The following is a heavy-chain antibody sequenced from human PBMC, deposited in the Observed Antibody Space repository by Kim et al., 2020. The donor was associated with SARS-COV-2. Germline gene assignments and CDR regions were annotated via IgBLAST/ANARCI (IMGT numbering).Heavy chain of an antibody. CDR1: RFTFSSYG. V-gene: IGHV3-30*03. Sequence: GGSLRLSCAASRFTFSSYGMHWVRQAPGKGLEWVAVISYDGSNKYYADSVKGRFTISRDNSKNTLYLQMNSLRAEDTAVYYCATLQKQQLTSKDDYWGQGTLVTVSS. J-gene: IGHJ4*02. D-gene: IGHD6-13*01. CDR3: ATLQKQQLTSKDDY. CDR2: ISYDGSNK.